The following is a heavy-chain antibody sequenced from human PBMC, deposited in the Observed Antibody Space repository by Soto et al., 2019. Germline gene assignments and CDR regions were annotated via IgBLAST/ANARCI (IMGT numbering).Heavy chain of an antibody. J-gene: IGHJ2*01. V-gene: IGHV3-30-3*01. CDR1: GFTFSTYA. D-gene: IGHD3-22*01. CDR2: VSSEGGTQ. CDR3: AMENYYGGHVIGSLDL. Sequence: QVQLVESGGGIVQPGRSLRLSCTASGFTFSTYAMQWVRQAPGKGLEWVAVVSSEGGTQFYADSVKGRFTISRDNSNNSLYLQMSSLTTEDAAIYYCAMENYYGGHVIGSLDLWGRGTLFSVSS.